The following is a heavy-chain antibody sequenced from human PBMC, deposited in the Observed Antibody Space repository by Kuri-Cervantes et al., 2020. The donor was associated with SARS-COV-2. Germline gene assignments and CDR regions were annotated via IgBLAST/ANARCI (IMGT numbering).Heavy chain of an antibody. Sequence: GESLKISCAASGFTFSSYAMHWVRQAPGKGLEWVAVISYDGSNKYYADSVKGRFTISRDNSKNMLYLQMNSLRAEDTAVYYCARDCAAGIFDYWGQGTLVTVSS. D-gene: IGHD1-1*01. J-gene: IGHJ4*02. CDR2: ISYDGSNK. V-gene: IGHV3-30-3*01. CDR1: GFTFSSYA. CDR3: ARDCAAGIFDY.